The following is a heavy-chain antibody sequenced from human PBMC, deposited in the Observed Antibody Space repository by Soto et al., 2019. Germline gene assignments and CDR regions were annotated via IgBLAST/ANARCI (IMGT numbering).Heavy chain of an antibody. J-gene: IGHJ4*02. D-gene: IGHD2-15*01. V-gene: IGHV1-69*12. Sequence: QVQLVQSGAEVKKPGSSVKVSCKASGGTFSSYAISWVRQAPGRGLEWMGGIIPIFGTANYAQKFQGRVTISEDESTSTAYMEMSSLRSEDTALYYCARESRYCSGGSCYFLPGIDYWGQGTLVTVSS. CDR2: IIPIFGTA. CDR3: ARESRYCSGGSCYFLPGIDY. CDR1: GGTFSSYA.